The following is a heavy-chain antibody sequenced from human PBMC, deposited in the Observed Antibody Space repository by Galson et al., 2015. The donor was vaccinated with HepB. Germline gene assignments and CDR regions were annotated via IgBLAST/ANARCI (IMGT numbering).Heavy chain of an antibody. J-gene: IGHJ3*02. CDR2: IIPIFGTA. CDR3: AREQKRFLEWTQLIGEADAFDI. D-gene: IGHD3-3*01. Sequence: SVKVSCKASGGTFSSYAISWVRQAPGQGLEWMGGIIPIFGTANYAQKFQGRVTITADESTSTAYMELSSLRSEDTAVYYCAREQKRFLEWTQLIGEADAFDIWGQGTMVTVSS. CDR1: GGTFSSYA. V-gene: IGHV1-69*13.